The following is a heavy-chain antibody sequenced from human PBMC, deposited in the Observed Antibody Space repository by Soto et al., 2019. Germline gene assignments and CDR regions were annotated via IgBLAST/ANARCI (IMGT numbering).Heavy chain of an antibody. CDR2: IIPIFGTA. D-gene: IGHD6-6*01. Sequence: QVQLVQSGAEVKKPGSSVKVSCKASGGTFSSYAISWVRQAPGQGLEWMGGIIPIFGTANYAQKFQGRVTITADKSTSTAYMELSSLRSEDKAVYYGARGVYIAARLGSWFDPWGQGTLVTVSS. V-gene: IGHV1-69*06. CDR1: GGTFSSYA. J-gene: IGHJ5*02. CDR3: ARGVYIAARLGSWFDP.